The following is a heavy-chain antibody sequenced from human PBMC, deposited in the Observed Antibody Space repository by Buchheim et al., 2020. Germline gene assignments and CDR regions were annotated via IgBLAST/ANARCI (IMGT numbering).Heavy chain of an antibody. CDR2: MNPNRGNT. D-gene: IGHD3-3*01. V-gene: IGHV1-8*01. CDR1: GYTFTSYD. J-gene: IGHJ6*03. CDR3: ARVGTTIFGVVKDYYYYYMDV. Sequence: QVQLVQSGAEVKKPGASVKVSCKASGYTFTSYDINWVRQATGQGLEWMGWMNPNRGNTGYAQKFQGRVTMTRNTSISTAYMELSSLRSEDTAVYYCARVGTTIFGVVKDYYYYYMDVWGKGTT.